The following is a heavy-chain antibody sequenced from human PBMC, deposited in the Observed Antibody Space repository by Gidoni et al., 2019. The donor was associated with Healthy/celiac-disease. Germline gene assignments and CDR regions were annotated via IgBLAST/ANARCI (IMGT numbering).Heavy chain of an antibody. D-gene: IGHD3-10*01. V-gene: IGHV4-59*08. CDR1: GGSISSYY. J-gene: IGHJ4*02. CDR2: IYYSGST. Sequence: QVQLQASGPGPVKPSETLSLTCTAPGGSISSYYWSWIRQPPGKGLEWIGYIYYSGSTNYNPPLKSRVTISVDTSKNQFSLKLSSVTAADTAVYYCAAKTRGYGVVYWGQGTLVTVSS. CDR3: AAKTRGYGVVY.